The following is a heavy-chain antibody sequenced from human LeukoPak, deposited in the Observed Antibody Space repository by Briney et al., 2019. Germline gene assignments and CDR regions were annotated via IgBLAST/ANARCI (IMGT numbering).Heavy chain of an antibody. CDR1: GFTFSSYA. CDR2: ISGSGGST. J-gene: IGHJ4*02. Sequence: SGGSLRLSWAASGFTFSSYAMSCVRQAPGKGLEWVSAISGSGGSTYYADSVKARFTISRDNSKNTLYLQMNSLRAEDTAVYYCAKDGRGSGTKGYWGQGTLVTVSS. CDR3: AKDGRGSGTKGY. V-gene: IGHV3-23*01. D-gene: IGHD3-10*01.